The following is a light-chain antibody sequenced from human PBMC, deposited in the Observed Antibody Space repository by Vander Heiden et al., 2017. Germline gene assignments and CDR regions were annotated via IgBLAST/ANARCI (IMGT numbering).Light chain of an antibody. CDR1: QNIGNY. V-gene: IGKV1-39*01. Sequence: QMTQPRSPPSASVGDRVTIPSRAGQNIGNYLNWYQQSPGLATKPLIYATLSLKSGVPSRCSGGGSGTDFTLTISRLPPDDFATYYCQQSYSTPAFGQGTKVEI. CDR3: QQSYSTPA. J-gene: IGKJ1*01. CDR2: ATL.